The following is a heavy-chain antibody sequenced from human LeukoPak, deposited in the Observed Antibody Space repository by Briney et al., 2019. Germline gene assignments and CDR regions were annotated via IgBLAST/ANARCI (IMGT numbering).Heavy chain of an antibody. CDR3: ARDLFSSSWSGGAFDI. V-gene: IGHV1-2*02. Sequence: GASVKVSCKASGYTFTSYGVSWVRQAPGQGLEWVGWINPNSGGTNYAQKFQGRVTMTRDTSISTAYMELSRLRSDDTAVYYCARDLFSSSWSGGAFDIWGQGTMVTVSS. CDR2: INPNSGGT. CDR1: GYTFTSYG. D-gene: IGHD6-13*01. J-gene: IGHJ3*02.